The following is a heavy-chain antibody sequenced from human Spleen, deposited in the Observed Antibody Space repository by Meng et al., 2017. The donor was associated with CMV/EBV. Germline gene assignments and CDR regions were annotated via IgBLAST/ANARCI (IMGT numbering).Heavy chain of an antibody. CDR3: ARTTFCGGDCYLYDV. Sequence: ASVKVSCKASGYTFTSVDINWVRQAPGQGLEWMGWMNPNSGNTGYAKNFQGRVTMTRDTSITTAYMELSSLRSEDTAVYYCARTTFCGGDCYLYDVRGQGTLVTVSS. CDR2: MNPNSGNT. CDR1: GYTFTSVD. D-gene: IGHD2-21*02. J-gene: IGHJ4*02. V-gene: IGHV1-8*01.